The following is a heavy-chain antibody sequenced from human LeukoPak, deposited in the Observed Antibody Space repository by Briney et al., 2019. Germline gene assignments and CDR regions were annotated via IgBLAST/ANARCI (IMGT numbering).Heavy chain of an antibody. CDR2: ISAYNGDT. CDR3: ARVPTVGAYFDY. J-gene: IGHJ4*02. CDR1: GYTFTSYG. V-gene: IGHV1-18*01. D-gene: IGHD1-26*01. Sequence: GASVKVSCKSSGYTFTSYGISWVRQAPGQGLEWMGWISAYNGDTKYARELQGRVTMTTDTSTSTAYMELRSLRSDDTAVYYCARVPTVGAYFDYWGQGTLVAVSS.